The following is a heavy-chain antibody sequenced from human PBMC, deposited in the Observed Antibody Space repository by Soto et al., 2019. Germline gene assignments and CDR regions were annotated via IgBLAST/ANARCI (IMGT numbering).Heavy chain of an antibody. V-gene: IGHV4-39*01. J-gene: IGHJ6*02. CDR2: IYYSGST. D-gene: IGHD6-6*01. CDR1: GGSISSSSYY. Sequence: SETLSLTCTVSGGSISSSSYYWGWIRQPPGKGLEWIGSIYYSGSTYYNPSLKSRVTISVDTSKNQFSLKLSSVTAADTAVYYCARHRGIEYSSSPDYYYYGMDVWGQGTTVTVSS. CDR3: ARHRGIEYSSSPDYYYYGMDV.